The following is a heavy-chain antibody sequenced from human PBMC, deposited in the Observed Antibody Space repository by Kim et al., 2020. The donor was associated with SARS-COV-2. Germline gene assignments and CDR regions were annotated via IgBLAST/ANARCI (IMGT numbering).Heavy chain of an antibody. CDR3: AKDTEIRRSPFDY. Sequence: YAASRKGRFTISRDNSKNTLYLQMNSLRAEDTAVYYCAKDTEIRRSPFDYWGQGTLVTVSS. V-gene: IGHV3-23*01. D-gene: IGHD4-17*01. J-gene: IGHJ4*02.